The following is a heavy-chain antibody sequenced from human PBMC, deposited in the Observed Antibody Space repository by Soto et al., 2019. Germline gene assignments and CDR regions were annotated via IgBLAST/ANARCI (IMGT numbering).Heavy chain of an antibody. CDR2: IYPGDSDT. V-gene: IGHV5-51*01. Sequence: GESLKISCKGSGYTFTNYWIGWVRQMPGKGPEWMGIIYPGDSDTKYNPSFQGQVTISADKSITATYLQWSSLKASDTAIYYCAASIFYYGMDVWGQGTTVTVSS. CDR1: GYTFTNYW. J-gene: IGHJ6*02. CDR3: AASIFYYGMDV.